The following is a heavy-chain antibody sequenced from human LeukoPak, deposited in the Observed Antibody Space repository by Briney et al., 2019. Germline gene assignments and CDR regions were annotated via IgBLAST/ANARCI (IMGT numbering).Heavy chain of an antibody. CDR3: ARGDDYVWGSYRYADY. CDR2: ISSSSSYV. CDR1: GFTFSSYN. Sequence: GGSLRLSCAASGFTFSSYNMNWVRQAPGKGLEWVSSISSSSSYVYSADSVKGRFTISRDNAKNSLYLQMNSLRAGDTAVYYCARGDDYVWGSYRYADYWGQGTLVAVSS. D-gene: IGHD3-16*02. J-gene: IGHJ4*02. V-gene: IGHV3-21*01.